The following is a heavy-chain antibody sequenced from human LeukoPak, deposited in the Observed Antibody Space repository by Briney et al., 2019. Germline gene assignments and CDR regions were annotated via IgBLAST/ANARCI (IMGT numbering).Heavy chain of an antibody. CDR2: ISYDGSNK. D-gene: IGHD3-22*01. CDR3: ARVLTTRGAFDI. Sequence: GSLRLSCAASGFTFSSCAMHWVRQAPGKGLEWVAVISYDGSNKYYADSVKGRFTISRDNSKNTLYLQMNSLRAEDTAVYYCARVLTTRGAFDIWGQGTMVTVSS. CDR1: GFTFSSCA. V-gene: IGHV3-30-3*01. J-gene: IGHJ3*02.